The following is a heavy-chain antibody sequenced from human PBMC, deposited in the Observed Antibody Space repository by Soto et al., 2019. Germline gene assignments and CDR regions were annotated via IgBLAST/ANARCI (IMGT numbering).Heavy chain of an antibody. CDR1: GFTFSNYA. CDR2: ISGSGGST. D-gene: IGHD6-19*01. V-gene: IGHV3-23*01. J-gene: IGHJ1*01. CDR3: AKRGGRVAANQAEYFQH. Sequence: EVQLLESGGGLVQPGGSLRLSCAASGFTFSNYAMSWVRQAPGKGLEWVSAISGSGGSTYYADSVKGRFTISRDSSKNTLYLQMNSLRAEDTAVYYCAKRGGRVAANQAEYFQHWGQGTLVTVSS.